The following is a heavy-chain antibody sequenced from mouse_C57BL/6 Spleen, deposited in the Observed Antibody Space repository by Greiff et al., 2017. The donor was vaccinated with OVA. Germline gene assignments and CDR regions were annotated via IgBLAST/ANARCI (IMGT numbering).Heavy chain of an antibody. CDR1: GFTFSDYG. Sequence: EVQLQQSGGGLVKPGGSLKLSCAASGFTFSDYGMHWVRQAPEKGLEWVAYISSGSSTIYYADTVKGRFTISRDNAKNTLFLQMTSLRSEDTAMYYCAPYYSKGAMDYWGQGTSVTVSS. V-gene: IGHV5-17*01. D-gene: IGHD2-5*01. J-gene: IGHJ4*01. CDR2: ISSGSSTI. CDR3: APYYSKGAMDY.